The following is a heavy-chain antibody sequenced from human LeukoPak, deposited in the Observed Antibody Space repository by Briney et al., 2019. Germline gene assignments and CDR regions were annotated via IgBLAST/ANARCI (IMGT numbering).Heavy chain of an antibody. CDR3: ARHVAAAIDY. CDR1: GGSISSYY. D-gene: IGHD6-13*01. V-gene: IGHV4-39*01. Sequence: PSETLSLTCSVSGGSISSYYWNWIRQPPGKGLEWIGSIYYSGSTYYNPSLKSRVTISVDTSKNQFSLKLSSVTAADTAVCYCARHVAAAIDYWGQGTLVTVSS. CDR2: IYYSGST. J-gene: IGHJ4*02.